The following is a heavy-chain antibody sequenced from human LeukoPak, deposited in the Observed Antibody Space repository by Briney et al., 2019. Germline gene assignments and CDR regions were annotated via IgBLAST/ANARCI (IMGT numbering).Heavy chain of an antibody. D-gene: IGHD6-19*01. CDR2: ISSSDSST. CDR1: GVTFSSYE. CDR3: AKDLDGSGWPLDY. Sequence: GGSLRLSCAASGVTFSSYEMNWVRQTPGKGLEGGSSISSSDSSTYYADSVKGRFTISGDNSKNTLYLQMNSLRAEDTAVYYCAKDLDGSGWPLDYWGQGTLVTVSS. J-gene: IGHJ4*02. V-gene: IGHV3-48*03.